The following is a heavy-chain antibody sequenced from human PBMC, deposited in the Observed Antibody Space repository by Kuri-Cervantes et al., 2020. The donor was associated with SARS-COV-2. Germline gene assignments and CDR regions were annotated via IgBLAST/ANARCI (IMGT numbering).Heavy chain of an antibody. CDR1: GGSFSGYY. D-gene: IGHD3-10*01. V-gene: IGHV4-34*01. CDR2: INHSGST. Sequence: SETLSLTCAVYGGSFSGYYWSWIRQPPGKGLEWIGEINHSGSTNYNPSLKSRVTISVNTSKNQFSLKLSSVTAADTAVYYCARGRITMVRGVTKSNCFDPWGQGTLVTVSS. J-gene: IGHJ5*02. CDR3: ARGRITMVRGVTKSNCFDP.